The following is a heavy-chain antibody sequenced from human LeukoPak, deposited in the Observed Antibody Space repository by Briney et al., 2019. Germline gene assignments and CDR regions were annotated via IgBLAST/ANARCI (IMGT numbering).Heavy chain of an antibody. D-gene: IGHD6-25*01. CDR2: IKQEGSEK. V-gene: IGHV3-7*03. CDR1: GFTFSNYW. CDR3: ARDSSGGGNFQH. J-gene: IGHJ1*01. Sequence: GGSLRLSCAASGFTFSNYWMSWVRQAPGKGLEWVANIKQEGSEKYYVDSVKGRFTISRDNAKNSLYLQMNSLRAEDTAVYYCARDSSGGGNFQHWGQGTLVTVSS.